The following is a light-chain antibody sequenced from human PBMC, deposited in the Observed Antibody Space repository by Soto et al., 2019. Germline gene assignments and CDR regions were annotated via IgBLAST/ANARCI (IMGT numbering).Light chain of an antibody. CDR1: QSVYSN. CDR3: QQYKNWPPYT. CDR2: GAT. V-gene: IGKV3-15*01. J-gene: IGKJ2*01. Sequence: EIVMTQSPATLSVSPGERATLSCRASQSVYSNLAWYQQKPVQAPRLLISGATTRATGIPARFSGSGSGTEFPLTISILQSEDSAIYYCQQYKNWPPYTFGQGTKLEIK.